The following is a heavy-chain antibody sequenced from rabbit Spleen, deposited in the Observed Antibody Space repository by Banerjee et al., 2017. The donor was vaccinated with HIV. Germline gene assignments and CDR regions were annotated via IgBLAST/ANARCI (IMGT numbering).Heavy chain of an antibody. CDR2: IYTGSSGST. CDR3: ARSYGGNDRFTL. Sequence: QSLEESGGGLVKPGGTLTLTCKASGFSLFMYWMCWVRQAPGKGLEWIGCIYTGSSGSTYYASWAKGRLTISKTSSTTVTLQMTSLTAADTATYFCARSYGGNDRFTLWGPGTLVTVS. V-gene: IGHV1S40*01. D-gene: IGHD4-2*01. J-gene: IGHJ4*01. CDR1: GFSLFMYW.